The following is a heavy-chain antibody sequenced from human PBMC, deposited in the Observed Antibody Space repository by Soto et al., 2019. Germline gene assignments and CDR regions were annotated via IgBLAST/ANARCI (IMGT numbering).Heavy chain of an antibody. V-gene: IGHV3-23*01. D-gene: IGHD3-22*01. CDR3: AQVFNMIVG. CDR1: GFNFGSHA. CDR2: ISGGGIST. Sequence: RRLSWAASGFNFGSHAMAWVRQAPGKGLEWVSGISGGGISTFYAGSVRGRFTISRDNSKNMLFLEMNRLRVEDTAVYYCAQVFNMIVGWGQGNLVTVSS. J-gene: IGHJ4*02.